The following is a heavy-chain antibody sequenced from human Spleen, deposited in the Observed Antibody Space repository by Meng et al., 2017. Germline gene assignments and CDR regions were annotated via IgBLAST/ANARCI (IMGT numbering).Heavy chain of an antibody. CDR2: ISSSGKGK. CDR3: VRTAPLRSSGYYYVDAFDI. CDR1: GFTFSSYE. D-gene: IGHD3-22*01. J-gene: IGHJ3*02. V-gene: IGHV3-48*03. Sequence: GGSLRLSCAASGFTFSSYEMNWVRQAPGKGLEGLEWVSYISSSGKGKYYADAVQGRFSISRDNAKKSMYLQMNSRRAEDTGVYYCVRTAPLRSSGYYYVDAFDIWGQGTMVTVSS.